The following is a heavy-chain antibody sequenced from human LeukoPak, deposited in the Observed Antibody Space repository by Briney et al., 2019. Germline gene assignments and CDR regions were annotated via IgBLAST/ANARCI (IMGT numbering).Heavy chain of an antibody. CDR2: IKQGGSEK. V-gene: IGHV3-7*01. D-gene: IGHD3-22*01. CDR3: ARSDYYDSSGNFYFDY. J-gene: IGHJ4*02. Sequence: GGSLRLSCTVSGFTFSSYWMSWVRQAPGKGPEWVANIKQGGSEKNYVDSVKGRFTISRDNAKNSLYLQMNSLRAEDTAVYYCARSDYYDSSGNFYFDYWGQGTLVTVSS. CDR1: GFTFSSYW.